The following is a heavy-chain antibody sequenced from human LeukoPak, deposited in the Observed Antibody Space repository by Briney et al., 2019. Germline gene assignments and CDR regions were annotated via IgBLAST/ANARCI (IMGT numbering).Heavy chain of an antibody. V-gene: IGHV5-51*01. J-gene: IGHJ4*02. Sequence: GESLKISCKGSGYSFTRYWIGWVRQMPGKGLEWMGIIYPGDSDTRYSPSFQGQVTISADKSTSTAYLQWSSLKASDTAMYYCARHPGLYCSGGSCYSEAAFDYWGQGTLVTVSS. CDR3: ARHPGLYCSGGSCYSEAAFDY. CDR2: IYPGDSDT. CDR1: GYSFTRYW. D-gene: IGHD2-15*01.